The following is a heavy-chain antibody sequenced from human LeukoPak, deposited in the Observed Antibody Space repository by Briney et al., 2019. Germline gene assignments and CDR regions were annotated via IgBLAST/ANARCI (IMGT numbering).Heavy chain of an antibody. CDR3: AREPGD. CDR1: GGSISSSSYF. CDR2: IYYSGST. Sequence: SETLSLTCTVSGGSISSSSYFWGWIRQPPGKGLEWIGNIYYSGSTYYNPSLKSRLTISVDTSKNQFSLRLSSVTAADTAVYYCAREPGDWGQGTLVTVSS. D-gene: IGHD2-2*01. J-gene: IGHJ4*02. V-gene: IGHV4-39*07.